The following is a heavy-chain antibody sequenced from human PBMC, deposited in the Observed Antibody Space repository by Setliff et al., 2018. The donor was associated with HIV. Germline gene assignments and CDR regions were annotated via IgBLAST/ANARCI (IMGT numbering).Heavy chain of an antibody. V-gene: IGHV3-7*01. CDR2: IKKDGSEQ. CDR3: ARLIETAYDGFDV. CDR1: GFTLSDYW. D-gene: IGHD2-21*01. Sequence: PGGSLRLSCVASGFTLSDYWMSWVRQSPGKRPEWVANIKKDGSEQYYVDSLKGRFTISRDNAKNSLYLQMNSLRVEDTAVYYCARLIETAYDGFDVWGQGTMVTVSS. J-gene: IGHJ3*01.